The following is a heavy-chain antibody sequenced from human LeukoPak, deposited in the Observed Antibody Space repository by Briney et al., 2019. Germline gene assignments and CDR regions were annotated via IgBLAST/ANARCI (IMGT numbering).Heavy chain of an antibody. D-gene: IGHD6-13*01. Sequence: GASVKVSCKASGYTFTSYYMHWVRQAPGQGPEWMGIINASGGSTTYAQKFQGRVTMTRDTSTSTVYMELSSLRSEDTAVYYCARIAAAGTFDYWGQGTLVTVSS. CDR2: INASGGST. CDR1: GYTFTSYY. J-gene: IGHJ4*02. CDR3: ARIAAAGTFDY. V-gene: IGHV1-46*01.